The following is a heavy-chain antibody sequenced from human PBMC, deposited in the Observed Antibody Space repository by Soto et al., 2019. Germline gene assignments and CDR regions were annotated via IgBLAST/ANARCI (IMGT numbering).Heavy chain of an antibody. J-gene: IGHJ6*03. D-gene: IGHD3-10*01. V-gene: IGHV3-64*01. Sequence: GGSLRLSCAACGFTFSSYAMHWVRQAPGKGLEYVSAISSNGGSTYYANSVKGRFTISRDNSKNTLYLQMGSLRAKDMAVYYCAREVDYGRFGGMGDVYYYYMDVWGKGTTVTVSS. CDR1: GFTFSSYA. CDR3: AREVDYGRFGGMGDVYYYYMDV. CDR2: ISSNGGST.